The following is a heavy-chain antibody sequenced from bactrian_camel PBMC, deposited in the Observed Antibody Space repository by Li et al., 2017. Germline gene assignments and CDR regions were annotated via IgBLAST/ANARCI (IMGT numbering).Heavy chain of an antibody. Sequence: HVQLVESGGGSVDAGGSLRLSCAASGYSSIVNCMGWYRQGFGEEREGVAAIYGGDNRTYYADSVKDRFAISQSMSRDTICLQMNSLKPEDSATYYCAADVNYCYFVRGGVDGIRQYNYWGQGTQVTVS. J-gene: IGHJ4*01. D-gene: IGHD2*01. V-gene: IGHV3S53*01. CDR1: GYSSIVNC. CDR3: AADVNYCYFVRGGVDGIRQYNY. CDR2: IYGGDNRT.